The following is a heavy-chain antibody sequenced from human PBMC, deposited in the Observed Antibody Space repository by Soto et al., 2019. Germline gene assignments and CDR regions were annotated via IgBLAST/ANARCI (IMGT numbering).Heavy chain of an antibody. J-gene: IGHJ4*02. CDR3: ARDLISSTAYSSGWYAVGY. CDR2: ISSSGSTI. V-gene: IGHV3-48*01. CDR1: GFTFSSYS. Sequence: PGGSLRLSCAASGFTFSSYSMNWVRQAPGKGLEWVSFISSSGSTIYYADSVKGRFTISRDNAKNTLYLQMNSLRAEDTAVYYCARDLISSTAYSSGWYAVGYWGQGTLVTVSS. D-gene: IGHD6-19*01.